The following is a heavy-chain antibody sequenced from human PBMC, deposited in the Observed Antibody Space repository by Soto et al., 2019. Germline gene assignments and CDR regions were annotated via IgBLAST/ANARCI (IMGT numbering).Heavy chain of an antibody. V-gene: IGHV4-34*01. J-gene: IGHJ4*01. Sequence: PSETLSLTCAVYGVPFSGYYWSWIRQSPGKGLEWIGEINHSGSTNYNPSLKSRVTMLVDTSKNQFSLSLSSVTAADTAVYYCANLIVFHSSYYHDYWGHGTLVTVSS. D-gene: IGHD1-26*01. CDR1: GVPFSGYY. CDR2: INHSGST. CDR3: ANLIVFHSSYYHDY.